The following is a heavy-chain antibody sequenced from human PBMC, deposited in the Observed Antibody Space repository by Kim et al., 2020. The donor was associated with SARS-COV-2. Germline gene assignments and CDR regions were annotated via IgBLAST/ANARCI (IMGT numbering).Heavy chain of an antibody. CDR3: AREGSYEYYGMDV. Sequence: GGSLRLSCAASGFTVSSNYMSWVRQAPGKGLEWVSVIYSGGSTYYADSVKGRFTISRDSSKNTLFLQMNSLRAEDTAVYYCAREGSYEYYGMDVWGQGTTVTVSS. D-gene: IGHD3-22*01. J-gene: IGHJ6*02. V-gene: IGHV3-66*02. CDR1: GFTVSSNY. CDR2: IYSGGST.